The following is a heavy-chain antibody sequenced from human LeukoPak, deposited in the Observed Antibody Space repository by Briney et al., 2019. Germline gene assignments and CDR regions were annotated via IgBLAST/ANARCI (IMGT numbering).Heavy chain of an antibody. J-gene: IGHJ4*02. D-gene: IGHD3-22*01. V-gene: IGHV3-21*01. Sequence: GVSLRLSCAASGFTFSSYSMNWVRQAPGKGLEWVSSISSSSSYIYYADSVKGRFTISRDNAKNSLYLQMNSLRAEDTAVYYCARVGGYDSSGYYRDYWGQGTLVTVSS. CDR3: ARVGGYDSSGYYRDY. CDR2: ISSSSSYI. CDR1: GFTFSSYS.